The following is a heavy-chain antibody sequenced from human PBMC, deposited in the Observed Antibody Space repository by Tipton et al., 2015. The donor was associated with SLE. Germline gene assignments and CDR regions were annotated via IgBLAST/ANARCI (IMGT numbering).Heavy chain of an antibody. Sequence: SLRLSCAASGFTFSSYAMSWVRQAPGKGLEWVSVISYDGSNKYYADSVKGRFTISRDNSKNTLYLQMNSLRAEDTAVYYCARGARKGSYLYCFDYWGQGTLVTVSS. D-gene: IGHD3-16*02. CDR1: GFTFSSYA. CDR3: ARGARKGSYLYCFDY. J-gene: IGHJ4*02. CDR2: ISYDGSNK. V-gene: IGHV3-30*04.